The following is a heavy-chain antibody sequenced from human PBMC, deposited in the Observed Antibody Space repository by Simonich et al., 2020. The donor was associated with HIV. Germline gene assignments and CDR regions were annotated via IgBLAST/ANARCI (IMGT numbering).Heavy chain of an antibody. D-gene: IGHD3-10*01. CDR1: GYTFTGYY. CDR2: INPNRGGT. Sequence: QVQLVQSGAEVKKPGASVKVSCKASGYTFTGYYMHWGRQAPGQGLEWMGWINPNRGGTNYAQKIQGRVTMTRDTSISTAYMELSRLRSDDTAVYYCASTSGVWFGEGWYFDLWGRGTLVTVSS. V-gene: IGHV1-2*02. CDR3: ASTSGVWFGEGWYFDL. J-gene: IGHJ2*01.